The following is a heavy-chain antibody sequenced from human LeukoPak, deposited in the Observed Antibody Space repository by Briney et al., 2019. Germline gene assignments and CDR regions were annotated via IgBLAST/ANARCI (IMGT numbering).Heavy chain of an antibody. Sequence: GGSLRLSRAASGFTFDDYTMHWVRQAPGKGLEWVSLISWDGGSTYYADSVKGRFTISRDNSKNSLYLQMNSLRTEDTASYYCAKSQQQLAFDYWGQGTLVTVSS. CDR1: GFTFDDYT. V-gene: IGHV3-43*01. CDR3: AKSQQQLAFDY. J-gene: IGHJ4*02. D-gene: IGHD6-13*01. CDR2: ISWDGGST.